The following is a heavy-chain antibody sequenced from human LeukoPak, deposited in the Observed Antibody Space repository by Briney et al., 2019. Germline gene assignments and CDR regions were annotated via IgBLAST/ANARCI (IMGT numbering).Heavy chain of an antibody. V-gene: IGHV1-2*02. Sequence: ASVKVSCKASGYTFTGYYMHWVRQAPGQGLEWMGWINPHSGDTNYAQKFQGRVTMTRDTSISTAYMELSSLRSDDTAVYYCAIFTGIRSPFDYGGQGPLVTVSS. CDR2: INPHSGDT. CDR1: GYTFTGYY. J-gene: IGHJ4*02. CDR3: AIFTGIRSPFDY. D-gene: IGHD3-10*01.